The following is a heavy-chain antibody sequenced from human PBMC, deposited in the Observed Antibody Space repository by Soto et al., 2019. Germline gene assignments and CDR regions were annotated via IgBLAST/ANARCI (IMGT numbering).Heavy chain of an antibody. D-gene: IGHD2-15*01. CDR3: ARRPVAASRVAFDI. CDR1: GFTFSDYY. CDR2: ISSSSSYT. V-gene: IGHV3-11*06. Sequence: QVQLVESGGGLVKPGGSLRLSCAASGFTFSDYYMSWIRQAPGKGLEWVSYISSSSSYTNYAASVKGRFTISRDNAKNSLYLQMNSLRAEDTAVYYCARRPVAASRVAFDIWGQGTMVTVSS. J-gene: IGHJ3*02.